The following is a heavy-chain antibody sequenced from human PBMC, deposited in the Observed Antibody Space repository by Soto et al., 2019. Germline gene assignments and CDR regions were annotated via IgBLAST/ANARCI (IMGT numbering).Heavy chain of an antibody. J-gene: IGHJ4*02. CDR2: ISGSGGTT. CDR1: GFTFSNYA. Sequence: EVQLLESGGGLVQPGGSLRLSCAASGFTFSNYAMSWVRQAPGKGLEWVSGISGSGGTTYYADSVKGLFTISRDKSKITLFLQMNSLRAEDTAIYYCGRYYYDTSGYYSVRYWCQGTLVTVSS. D-gene: IGHD3-22*01. CDR3: GRYYYDTSGYYSVRY. V-gene: IGHV3-23*01.